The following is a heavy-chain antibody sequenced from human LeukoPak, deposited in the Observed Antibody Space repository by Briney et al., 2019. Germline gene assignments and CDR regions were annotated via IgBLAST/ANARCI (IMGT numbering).Heavy chain of an antibody. CDR3: ARGPSGTGTTVY. D-gene: IGHD1-7*01. Sequence: ASVRVSCKASGYTFTGYYVHWVRQAPGQVLEWMGRINPNNGGSDYAQKFQGRVTMTRDTSITTAYMDPSRLTSDDTAVYYCARGPSGTGTTVYWGQGTLVTVSS. J-gene: IGHJ4*02. CDR1: GYTFTGYY. CDR2: INPNNGGS. V-gene: IGHV1-2*06.